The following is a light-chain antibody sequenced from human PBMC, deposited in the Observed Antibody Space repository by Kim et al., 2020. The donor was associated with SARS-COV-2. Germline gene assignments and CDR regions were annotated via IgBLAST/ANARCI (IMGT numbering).Light chain of an antibody. CDR1: QSVSSY. J-gene: IGKJ4*01. CDR2: DAS. Sequence: LSLSPGERATLSCRASQSVSSYLAWYQQQPGQAPRLLIYDASNRATGIPARFSGSGSGTDFTLTISSLEPEDFAVYYCQQRSNWLTFGGGTKLEI. CDR3: QQRSNWLT. V-gene: IGKV3-11*01.